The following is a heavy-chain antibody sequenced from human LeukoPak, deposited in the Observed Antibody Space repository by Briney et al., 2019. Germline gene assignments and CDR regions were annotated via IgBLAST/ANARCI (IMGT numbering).Heavy chain of an antibody. CDR2: INPNSGGT. Sequence: ASVKVSCKASGYIFTSYYIHWVRQAPGRGLEWMGWINPNSGGTKFAENFQARVSMTRDTSSTTRDTSSATVYMELTRLRSDDTAVYYCAGPSFGVYDLDAFDVWGQGTMVTVSS. D-gene: IGHD5/OR15-5a*01. CDR1: GYIFTSYY. V-gene: IGHV1-2*02. CDR3: AGPSFGVYDLDAFDV. J-gene: IGHJ3*01.